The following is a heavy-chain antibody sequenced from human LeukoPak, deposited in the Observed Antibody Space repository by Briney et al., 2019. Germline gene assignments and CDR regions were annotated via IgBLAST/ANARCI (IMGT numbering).Heavy chain of an antibody. D-gene: IGHD3-10*01. V-gene: IGHV3-74*01. CDR1: GFTLSSYW. CDR3: ARVPQVTMVRGFGGYYYYMDV. J-gene: IGHJ6*03. CDR2: IKSDGRT. Sequence: GGSLRLSCAASGFTLSSYWMHWVRQAPGKGLVWVSRIKSDGRTNYADSVKGRFTISRDNAKNSLYLQMNSLRAEDTAVYYCARVPQVTMVRGFGGYYYYMDVWGKGTTVTVSS.